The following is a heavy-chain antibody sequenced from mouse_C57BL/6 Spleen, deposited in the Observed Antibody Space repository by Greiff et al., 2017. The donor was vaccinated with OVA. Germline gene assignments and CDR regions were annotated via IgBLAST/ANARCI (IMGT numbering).Heavy chain of an antibody. CDR2: INPYNGGT. CDR1: GYTFTDYY. J-gene: IGHJ2*01. CDR3: ARRGYYFDY. V-gene: IGHV1-19*01. Sequence: EVQGVESGPVLVKPGASVKMSCKASGYTFTDYYMNWVKQSHGKSLEWIGVINPYNGGTSYNQKFKGKATLTVDKSSSTAYMELNSLTSEDSAVYYCARRGYYFDYWGQGTTLTVSS.